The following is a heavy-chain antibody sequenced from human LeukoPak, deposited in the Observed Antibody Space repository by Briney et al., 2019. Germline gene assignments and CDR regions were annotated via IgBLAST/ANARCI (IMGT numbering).Heavy chain of an antibody. D-gene: IGHD2-2*01. CDR1: GYSFTSYW. Sequence: GESLKISCKGSGYSFTSYWISWARQMPGKGLEWMGRIDPSDSYTNYSPPFQGHVTISADKSISTAYLQWSSLRASDTAMYYCARPAVPAAIDYYYGMDVWGKGTTVTVSS. CDR3: ARPAVPAAIDYYYGMDV. V-gene: IGHV5-10-1*01. J-gene: IGHJ6*04. CDR2: IDPSDSYT.